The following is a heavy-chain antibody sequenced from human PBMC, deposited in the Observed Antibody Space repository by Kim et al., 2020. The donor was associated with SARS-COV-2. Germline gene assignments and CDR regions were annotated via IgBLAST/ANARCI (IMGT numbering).Heavy chain of an antibody. CDR2: IIPIFGTA. CDR1: GGTFSSYA. D-gene: IGHD2-2*01. V-gene: IGHV1-69*13. Sequence: SVKVSCKASGGTFSSYAISWVRQAPGQGLEWMGGIIPIFGTANYAQKFQGRVTITADESTSTAYMELSSLRSEDMAVYYCARDGINSYCSSTSCPPSYYYYYGMDVWGQGTTVTVSS. CDR3: ARDGINSYCSSTSCPPSYYYYYGMDV. J-gene: IGHJ6*02.